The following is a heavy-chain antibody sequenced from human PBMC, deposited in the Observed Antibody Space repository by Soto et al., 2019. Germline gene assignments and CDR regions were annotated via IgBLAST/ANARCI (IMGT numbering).Heavy chain of an antibody. V-gene: IGHV4-59*01. D-gene: IGHD3-22*01. J-gene: IGHJ4*02. CDR1: GGSISSYY. Sequence: SETLSLTCTVSGGSISSYYWSWIRQPPGKGLEWIGYIYYSGSTNYNPSLKSRVTISVDTSKNQFSLKLSSVTAADTAVYYCERHYYDSSGYYTLDYWGQGTLVTAYS. CDR2: IYYSGST. CDR3: ERHYYDSSGYYTLDY.